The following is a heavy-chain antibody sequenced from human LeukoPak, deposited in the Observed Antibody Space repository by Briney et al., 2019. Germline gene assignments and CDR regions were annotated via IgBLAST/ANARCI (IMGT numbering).Heavy chain of an antibody. Sequence: ASVKVSCKASGYTFTSYGISWVRQAPGQGLEWMGWISAYNGNTNYAQKLQGRVTMTTDTSTSTAYMELRSLRSDDTAVYYCASGEGGYCSSTSCLAWGYWGQGTLVTVSS. V-gene: IGHV1-18*01. CDR1: GYTFTSYG. D-gene: IGHD2-2*01. J-gene: IGHJ4*02. CDR2: ISAYNGNT. CDR3: ASGEGGYCSSTSCLAWGY.